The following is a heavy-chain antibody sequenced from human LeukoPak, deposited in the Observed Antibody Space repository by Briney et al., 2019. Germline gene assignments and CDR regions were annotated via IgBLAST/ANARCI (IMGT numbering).Heavy chain of an antibody. Sequence: ASVKVSCKASGGTFSSYAISWVRQAPGQGLEWMGIINPSGGSTSYAQKFQGRVTMTRDTSTSTVYMELSSLRSEDTAVYYCARDSSIVVVPAARGDGMDVRGQGTTVTVSS. D-gene: IGHD2-2*01. V-gene: IGHV1-46*01. CDR3: ARDSSIVVVPAARGDGMDV. CDR2: INPSGGST. CDR1: GGTFSSYA. J-gene: IGHJ6*02.